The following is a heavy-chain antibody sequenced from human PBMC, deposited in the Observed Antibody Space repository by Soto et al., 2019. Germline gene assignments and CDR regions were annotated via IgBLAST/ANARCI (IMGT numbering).Heavy chain of an antibody. V-gene: IGHV4-4*02. Sequence: QVQLQESGPGLVKPSGTLSLTCAVSGGSISSSNWWSWVRQPPGKGLEWIGEIYHSGSTNYNPSLKSLVAISVDKSKNQFSLKLSSVPAADTAVYYCARGGWYASPRYNWFDPWGQGTLVTVSS. J-gene: IGHJ5*02. CDR1: GGSISSSNW. CDR2: IYHSGST. D-gene: IGHD6-19*01. CDR3: ARGGWYASPRYNWFDP.